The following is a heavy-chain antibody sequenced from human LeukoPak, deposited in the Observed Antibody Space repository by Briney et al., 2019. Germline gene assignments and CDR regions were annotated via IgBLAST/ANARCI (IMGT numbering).Heavy chain of an antibody. D-gene: IGHD3-22*01. V-gene: IGHV1-46*01. Sequence: ASVKVSCKASGYTFTSYYMHWVRQAPGQGLEWMGIINPSGGTTSYAQKFQGRLTMTRDMSTSTVYMELSSLRSEDTAMYYCAGVYDSSGYFFDYWGQGTLVTVSS. J-gene: IGHJ4*02. CDR1: GYTFTSYY. CDR3: AGVYDSSGYFFDY. CDR2: INPSGGTT.